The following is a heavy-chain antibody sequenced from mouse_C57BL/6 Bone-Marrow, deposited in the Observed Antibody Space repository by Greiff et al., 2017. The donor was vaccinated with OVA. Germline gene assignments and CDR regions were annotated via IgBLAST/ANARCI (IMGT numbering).Heavy chain of an antibody. CDR2: IYPGDGDT. D-gene: IGHD1-1*01. V-gene: IGHV1-82*01. Sequence: QVQLQQSGPELVKPGASVKISCKASGYAFSSSWMNWVKQRPGKGLEWIGRIYPGDGDTNYNGKFKGKATLTADKSSSTAYMQLSSLTSEDSAVYFCARDLYYGSSYRYFDVWGTGTTVTVSS. CDR1: GYAFSSSW. CDR3: ARDLYYGSSYRYFDV. J-gene: IGHJ1*03.